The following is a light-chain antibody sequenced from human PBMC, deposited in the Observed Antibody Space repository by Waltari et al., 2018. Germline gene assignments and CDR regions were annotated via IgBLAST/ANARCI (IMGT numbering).Light chain of an antibody. V-gene: IGLV3-21*03. CDR2: DDS. CDR3: QVWDSSSDHRV. J-gene: IGLJ2*01. Sequence: SYVVTQPPSVSVAPGKTARITCAGNNIGNKNVHWYQQKPGQAPVLVVCDDSDRPSGIPERVAGSNSGNTATLTINRAEAGDEADYHCQVWDSSSDHRVFGGGTKLTVL. CDR1: NIGNKN.